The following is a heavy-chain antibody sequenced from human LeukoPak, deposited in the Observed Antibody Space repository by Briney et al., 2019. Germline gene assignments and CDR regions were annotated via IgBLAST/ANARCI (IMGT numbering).Heavy chain of an antibody. J-gene: IGHJ4*02. CDR2: ISGSGGST. D-gene: IGHD1-14*01. CDR3: AKNLGNHLDY. V-gene: IGHV3-23*01. CDR1: GFTFSSYG. Sequence: GGSLRLSCAASGFTFSSYGMHWVRQAPGKGLEWVSAISGSGGSTYYADSVKGRFTISRDNSKNTLYLQMNSLRAEDTAVYYCAKNLGNHLDYWGQGTLVTVSS.